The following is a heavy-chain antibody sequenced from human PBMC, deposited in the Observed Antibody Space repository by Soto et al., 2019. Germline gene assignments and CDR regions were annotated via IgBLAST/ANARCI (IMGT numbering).Heavy chain of an antibody. V-gene: IGHV3-48*01. CDR1: GFTFSSYS. D-gene: IGHD2-21*01. CDR2: IGSSNSTI. CDR3: ARSTHPTKYSFDP. Sequence: EVQLVESGGGLVQPGGSLRLSCAASGFTFSSYSMNWVRQAPGKGLEWVSYIGSSNSTIDYADSVKSRFTISRDNAKNAIYLQRNSLRAEDSAGYYGARSTHPTKYSFDPWGQGTLGTVSS. J-gene: IGHJ5*02.